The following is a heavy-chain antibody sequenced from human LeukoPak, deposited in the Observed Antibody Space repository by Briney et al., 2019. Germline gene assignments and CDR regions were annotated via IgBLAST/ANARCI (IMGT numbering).Heavy chain of an antibody. V-gene: IGHV1-69*05. D-gene: IGHD3-3*01. J-gene: IGHJ6*03. CDR2: IIPIFGTA. CDR3: ATSLWSATYYYYYMDV. CDR1: GGTFSSYA. Sequence: SVKVSCKASGGTFSSYAISWVRQAPEQGLEWMGGIIPIFGTANYAQKFQGRVTITTDESTNTAYMELSSLRSEDTAVYYCATSLWSATYYYYYMDVWGKGTTVTVSS.